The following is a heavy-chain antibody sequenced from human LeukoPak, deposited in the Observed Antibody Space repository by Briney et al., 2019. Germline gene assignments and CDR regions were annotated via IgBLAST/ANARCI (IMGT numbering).Heavy chain of an antibody. J-gene: IGHJ4*02. V-gene: IGHV3-7*01. CDR3: ATDLGSSRPNF. Sequence: GGSLRLSCAASGCSFSTYWMTWFRQPPGKGLEWVSNIKQDGSENYYVDSETGRFTISRDNAKNSLYLQMNSLTAEDTAVYYCATDLGSSRPNFWGQGILVTVSS. CDR1: GCSFSTYW. D-gene: IGHD6-13*01. CDR2: IKQDGSEN.